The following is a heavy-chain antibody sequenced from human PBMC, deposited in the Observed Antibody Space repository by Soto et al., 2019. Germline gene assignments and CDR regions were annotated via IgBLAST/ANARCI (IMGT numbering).Heavy chain of an antibody. CDR2: INPNSGGT. CDR3: ARSVGATPRGAFDI. Sequence: ASVKVSCKASGYTFTGYYMHWVRQAPGQGLEWMGWINPNSGGTNYAQKFQGWVTMTRDTSISTAYMELSRLRSDDTAVYYCARSVGATPRGAFDIWGQGTMVTVSS. CDR1: GYTFTGYY. D-gene: IGHD1-26*01. V-gene: IGHV1-2*04. J-gene: IGHJ3*02.